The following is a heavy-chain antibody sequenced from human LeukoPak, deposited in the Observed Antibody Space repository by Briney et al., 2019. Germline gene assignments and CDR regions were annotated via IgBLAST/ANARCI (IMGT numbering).Heavy chain of an antibody. CDR2: ITNSGVHT. V-gene: IGHV3-21*01. CDR3: ARQPQVAHFDY. D-gene: IGHD2-15*01. Sequence: RGSLRLSCAASGFTFTSYTMSWVRQAPGKGLEWVSSITNSGVHTYYTDSLKGRFTISRDNANNSLYLQMNSLSAEDTAIYYCARQPQVAHFDYWGEGTPVSVSS. J-gene: IGHJ4*02. CDR1: GFTFTSYT.